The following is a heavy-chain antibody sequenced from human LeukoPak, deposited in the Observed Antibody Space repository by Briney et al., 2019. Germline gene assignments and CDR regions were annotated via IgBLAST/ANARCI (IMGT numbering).Heavy chain of an antibody. CDR3: ARDFKDLGLRYFDL. CDR1: GFTVSSNY. J-gene: IGHJ2*01. V-gene: IGHV3-66*01. CDR2: IYSGGST. Sequence: GGSLRLSCAASGFTVSSNYMSWVRQAPGKGLEWVSVIYSGGSTYYADSVKGRFTISRDNSKNTLYLQMNSLRAEDTAVYYCARDFKDLGLRYFDLWGRGTLVTVSS. D-gene: IGHD2-15*01.